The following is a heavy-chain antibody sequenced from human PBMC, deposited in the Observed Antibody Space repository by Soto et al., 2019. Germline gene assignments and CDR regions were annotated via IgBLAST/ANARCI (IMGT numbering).Heavy chain of an antibody. CDR1: GYSFTSYW. V-gene: IGHV5-10-1*01. Sequence: GEALKISXKGSGYSFTSYWISWLRQMPGKGLEWMGRIDHSDSYTNYSPSFQGHVTISGDKSISTAYLQWSSLKASDTAMYYCARRVGGSGDYYADAFDIWGQGTMVTVSS. CDR3: ARRVGGSGDYYADAFDI. D-gene: IGHD3-22*01. CDR2: IDHSDSYT. J-gene: IGHJ3*02.